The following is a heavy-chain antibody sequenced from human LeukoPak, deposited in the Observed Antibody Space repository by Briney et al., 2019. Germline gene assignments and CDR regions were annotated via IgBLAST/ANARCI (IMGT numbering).Heavy chain of an antibody. CDR1: GNTFTGYD. V-gene: IGHV1-8*01. J-gene: IGHJ4*02. Sequence: GASVKVSCKASGNTFTGYDINWVRQATGQGLEWMGWMNPNSGNTGYAQKFQGRVTMTRNTSISTAYMELSSLRSEDTAEYYCARGLHKYSSSSGWVVWGQGTLVTVSS. CDR2: MNPNSGNT. D-gene: IGHD6-6*01. CDR3: ARGLHKYSSSSGWVV.